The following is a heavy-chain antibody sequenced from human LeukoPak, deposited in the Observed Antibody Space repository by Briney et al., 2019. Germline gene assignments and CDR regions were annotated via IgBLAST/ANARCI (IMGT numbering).Heavy chain of an antibody. V-gene: IGHV3-11*01. J-gene: IGHJ4*02. CDR3: ARDGHAYGRGSPHY. D-gene: IGHD3-10*01. CDR2: ISSSGITV. Sequence: MXXMREXPGXGVXWGSYISSSGITVYYADSVKGRFTISGENAKDSYLHMNSLRAEDTAVYYCARDGHAYGRGSPHYWGQGTLVTVSS.